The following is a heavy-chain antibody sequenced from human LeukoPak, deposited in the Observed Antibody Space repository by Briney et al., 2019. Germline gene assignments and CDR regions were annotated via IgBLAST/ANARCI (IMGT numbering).Heavy chain of an antibody. J-gene: IGHJ5*02. CDR2: ISAYNGNT. CDR3: ARATSMVRGVIKTYNWFDP. D-gene: IGHD3-10*01. CDR1: GYTFTSYG. Sequence: ASVKVSCKASGYTFTSYGISWVRQAPGQGLEWMGWISAYNGNTNYAQKLQGRVTMTTDTSTSTAYMELRSLRSDDTAVYYCARATSMVRGVIKTYNWFDPWGQGTLVTVSS. V-gene: IGHV1-18*01.